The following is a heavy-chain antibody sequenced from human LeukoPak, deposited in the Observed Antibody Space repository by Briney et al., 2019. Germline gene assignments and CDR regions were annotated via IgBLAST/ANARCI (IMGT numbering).Heavy chain of an antibody. CDR2: IYSGGST. CDR3: ARSGLDYDSSGAFDY. J-gene: IGHJ4*02. Sequence: PGGSLRLSCAASGFTVSSNYMSWVRQAPGEGLEWVSVIYSGGSTYYADSVKGRFTIPRDNSKNTLYLQMNSLRAEDTAVYYCARSGLDYDSSGAFDYWGQGTLVTVSS. D-gene: IGHD3-22*01. CDR1: GFTVSSNY. V-gene: IGHV3-66*01.